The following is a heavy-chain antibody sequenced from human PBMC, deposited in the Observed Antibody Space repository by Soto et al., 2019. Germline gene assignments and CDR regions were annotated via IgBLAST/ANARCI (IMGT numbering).Heavy chain of an antibody. CDR2: ISGSGGST. CDR3: AKSYGSGSYIPPWFDP. J-gene: IGHJ5*02. D-gene: IGHD3-10*01. Sequence: PGGSLRLSCAASGFTFSSYAMSWVRQAPGKGLEWVSAISGSGGSTYYADSVKGRFTISRDNSKNTLYLQMNSLRAEDTAVYYCAKSYGSGSYIPPWFDPWGQGTLVTVSS. CDR1: GFTFSSYA. V-gene: IGHV3-23*01.